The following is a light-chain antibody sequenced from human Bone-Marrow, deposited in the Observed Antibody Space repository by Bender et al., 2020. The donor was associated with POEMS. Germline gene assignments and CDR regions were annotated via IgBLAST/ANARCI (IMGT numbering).Light chain of an antibody. Sequence: SYELTQPPSVSVSPVQTATITCSGEKLGEEYACWYQQKPGQSPVVVIYQATKRPSGIPERFSGSTSGNTASLTVSGNQTMDEADYYCQSWGSNTAVFGGGTKLTVL. V-gene: IGLV3-1*01. CDR2: QAT. J-gene: IGLJ2*01. CDR1: KLGEEY. CDR3: QSWGSNTAV.